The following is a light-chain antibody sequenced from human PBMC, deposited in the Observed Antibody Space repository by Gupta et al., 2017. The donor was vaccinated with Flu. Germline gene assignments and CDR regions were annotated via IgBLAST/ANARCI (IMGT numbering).Light chain of an antibody. V-gene: IGKV3-20*01. CDR2: GSS. CDR1: QSVSNSS. CDR3: QQCGTSSWT. J-gene: IGKJ1*01. Sequence: GERATLSCRTSQSVSNSSLGWYQQKPGQAPRLLIYGSSNRATDIPDRFSGSGSGTDFTLTISRLEPEDFAVYYCQQCGTSSWTFGQGTKVE.